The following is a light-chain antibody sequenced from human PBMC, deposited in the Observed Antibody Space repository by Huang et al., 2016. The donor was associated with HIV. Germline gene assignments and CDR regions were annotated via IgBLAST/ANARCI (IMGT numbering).Light chain of an antibody. CDR1: QSVYSSSTSKDY. J-gene: IGKJ1*01. Sequence: DIIMTQSPDSLAVSLGERATLNCRSSQSVYSSSTSKDYMAWFQQKPGQPPRLLLFWASTREAGVPGRFSGSGSGTHFTLTIANLEAEDAAIYYCQQYYSSPQTFGQGTRVEVK. CDR3: QQYYSSPQT. V-gene: IGKV4-1*01. CDR2: WAS.